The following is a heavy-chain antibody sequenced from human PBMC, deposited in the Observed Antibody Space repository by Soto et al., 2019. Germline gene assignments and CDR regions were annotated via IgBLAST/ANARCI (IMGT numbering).Heavy chain of an antibody. CDR2: MNPNSGNT. CDR1: GYTFTSYD. Sequence: ASVKVSCKASGYTFTSYDINWVRQATGQGLEWMGWMNPNSGNTGYAQKFQGRVTMTRNTSISTAYMELNSLRSDDTAVYYCAIGLHCTNDVCHYYWGHGTLVTVSS. J-gene: IGHJ4*01. CDR3: AIGLHCTNDVCHYY. D-gene: IGHD2-8*01. V-gene: IGHV1-8*01.